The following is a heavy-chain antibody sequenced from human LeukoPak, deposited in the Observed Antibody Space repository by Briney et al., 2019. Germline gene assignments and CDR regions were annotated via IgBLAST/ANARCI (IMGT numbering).Heavy chain of an antibody. CDR3: ARSVGARGYDAFDI. J-gene: IGHJ3*02. V-gene: IGHV3-66*01. CDR2: IYSGGST. CDR1: GLTISSYS. D-gene: IGHD1-26*01. Sequence: GGSLRLSCAASGLTISSYSMNWVRQAPGKGLEWVSVIYSGGSTYHADSVKGRFTISRDTSGNTVYLQMNSLRAEDTAVYYCARSVGARGYDAFDIWGQGTMVTVSS.